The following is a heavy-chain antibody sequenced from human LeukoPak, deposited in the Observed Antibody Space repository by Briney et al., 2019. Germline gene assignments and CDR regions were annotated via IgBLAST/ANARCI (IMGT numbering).Heavy chain of an antibody. V-gene: IGHV3-74*03. CDR3: AKSDWFDP. J-gene: IGHJ5*02. CDR2: SKYDGSTA. Sequence: GGSLRLSCETSGFTLKNYWMSWLRRAPGKGLEWVSRSKYDGSTAMYAESVKGRFTISRDNARGTLYLQMNSLSVDDTAVYYCAKSDWFDPCGRGILVTVSS. CDR1: GFTLKNYW.